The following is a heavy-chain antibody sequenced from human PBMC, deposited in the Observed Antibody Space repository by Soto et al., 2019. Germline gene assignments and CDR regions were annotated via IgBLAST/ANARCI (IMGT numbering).Heavy chain of an antibody. CDR3: ARVGHCTNGVCYTVTFDC. CDR2: INHSGGT. D-gene: IGHD2-8*01. V-gene: IGHV4-34*01. Sequence: QVQLQQWGAGLLKPSETLSLTCAVYGGSFSGYYWSWIRQPPGKGLEWIGEINHSGGTNYNPSLKSRVTISVDTSKNQFSLKLSSVTAADTAVYYCARVGHCTNGVCYTVTFDCWGQGTLVTVSS. CDR1: GGSFSGYY. J-gene: IGHJ4*02.